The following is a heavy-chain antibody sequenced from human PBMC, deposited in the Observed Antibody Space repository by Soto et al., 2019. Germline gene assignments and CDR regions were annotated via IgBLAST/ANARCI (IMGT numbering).Heavy chain of an antibody. J-gene: IGHJ4*02. CDR1: GYSFTSYW. CDR3: ERLGHSSGYYSSFDY. CDR2: IYPGDSDT. V-gene: IGHV5-51*01. D-gene: IGHD3-22*01. Sequence: GESLKISCKDFGYSFTSYWIAWVRQMPGKGLEWMGIIYPGDSDTRYSPSFQGQVTISADKSISTAYLQWSSLKASDTAMYYCERLGHSSGYYSSFDYWGQGTLVTVSS.